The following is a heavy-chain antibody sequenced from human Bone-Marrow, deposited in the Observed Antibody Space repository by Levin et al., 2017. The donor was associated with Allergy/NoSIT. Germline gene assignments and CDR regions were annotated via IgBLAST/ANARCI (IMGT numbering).Heavy chain of an antibody. J-gene: IGHJ4*02. CDR2: IYSGGST. Sequence: GESLKISCAASGFTVSSNYMSWVRQAPGKGPEWVSVIYSGGSTYYADSVKGRFTISRDNSKNTLYLKMNSLRAEDTAVYYCARGWFGELLSHWGQGTLVTVYS. V-gene: IGHV3-53*01. D-gene: IGHD3-10*01. CDR1: GFTVSSNY. CDR3: ARGWFGELLSH.